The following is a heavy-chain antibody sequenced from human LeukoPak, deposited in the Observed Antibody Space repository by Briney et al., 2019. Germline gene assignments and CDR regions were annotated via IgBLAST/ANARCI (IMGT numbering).Heavy chain of an antibody. Sequence: GGSPRLSCEASGFTFRSYAMTWVRQAPGKGLEWVSAISGSGAKTYYADSVKGRFTISRDNSKNTLYLQMNSLRAEDTAVYYCAKDLNTQVATISVAPSWFDPWGQGTLVTVSS. V-gene: IGHV3-23*01. CDR2: ISGSGAKT. D-gene: IGHD5-12*01. CDR3: AKDLNTQVATISVAPSWFDP. CDR1: GFTFRSYA. J-gene: IGHJ5*02.